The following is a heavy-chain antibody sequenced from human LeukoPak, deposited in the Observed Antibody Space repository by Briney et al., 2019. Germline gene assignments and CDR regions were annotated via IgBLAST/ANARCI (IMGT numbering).Heavy chain of an antibody. CDR1: GGSISTYY. CDR2: IYYTGST. CDR3: ARGGNYWPQWWFDP. Sequence: SETLSLTCTVSGGSISTYYWSWIRQPPGKGLEWIGYIYYTGSTSYNPSLKSRVTMSLDASKNQFSLELNSVTPADTAVYYCARGGNYWPQWWFDPWGRGTLVSVSS. D-gene: IGHD1-26*01. J-gene: IGHJ5*02. V-gene: IGHV4-59*01.